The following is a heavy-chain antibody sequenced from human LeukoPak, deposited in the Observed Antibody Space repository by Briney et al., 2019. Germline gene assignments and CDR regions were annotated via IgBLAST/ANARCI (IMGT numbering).Heavy chain of an antibody. CDR3: ARTTTVFAVDY. CDR2: INHSGSN. CDR1: GGSFSGYY. J-gene: IGHJ4*02. D-gene: IGHD1-1*01. Sequence: PSETLSLTCAVYGGSFSGYYWSWIRQPPGKGLEWIGEINHSGSNNYNPSLKSRVTISVDTSKNQFSLKLSSVTAADTAVYYCARTTTVFAVDYWGQGTLVTVSS. V-gene: IGHV4-34*01.